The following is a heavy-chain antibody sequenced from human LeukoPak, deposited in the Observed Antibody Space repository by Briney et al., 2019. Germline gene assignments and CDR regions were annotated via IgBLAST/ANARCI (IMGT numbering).Heavy chain of an antibody. V-gene: IGHV1-2*02. J-gene: IGHJ4*02. Sequence: ASVKASCKASGYTFTGYYMHWVRQAPGQGLEWMGWINPNSGGTNYAQKFQGRVTMTRDTSISTAYMELSRLRSDDTAVYYCARDGSSPVDYDFWSGYPSDYWGQGTLVTVSS. CDR1: GYTFTGYY. CDR3: ARDGSSPVDYDFWSGYPSDY. D-gene: IGHD3-3*01. CDR2: INPNSGGT.